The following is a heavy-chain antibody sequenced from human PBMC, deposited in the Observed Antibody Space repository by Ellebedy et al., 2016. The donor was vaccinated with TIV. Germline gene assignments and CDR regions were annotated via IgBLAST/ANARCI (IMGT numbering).Heavy chain of an antibody. CDR1: GFTVGGYY. CDR3: ARAEVGGGAFEI. J-gene: IGHJ3*02. D-gene: IGHD1-26*01. Sequence: GESLKISCAASGFTVGGYYMSWVRQAPGKGLEWVSIIYSGGTTYYSDSVKGRFIISRDNSKNTVSLQMNSLRAEDTAAYYCARAEVGGGAFEIWGQGTVVAVSS. V-gene: IGHV3-53*01. CDR2: IYSGGTT.